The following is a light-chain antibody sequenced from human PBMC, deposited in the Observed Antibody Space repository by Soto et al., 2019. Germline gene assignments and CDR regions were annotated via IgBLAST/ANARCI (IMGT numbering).Light chain of an antibody. Sequence: QSALTQPPSASGSPGQSVTISCTGTSSDVGGYNYVSWYQQHPGKAPKLMIYEVSKRPSGVPDRFSGSKSGNTASLTVSGLQAEDEADYYCSSYAGSKPFVFGTGTQLTVL. V-gene: IGLV2-8*01. J-gene: IGLJ1*01. CDR1: SSDVGGYNY. CDR3: SSYAGSKPFV. CDR2: EVS.